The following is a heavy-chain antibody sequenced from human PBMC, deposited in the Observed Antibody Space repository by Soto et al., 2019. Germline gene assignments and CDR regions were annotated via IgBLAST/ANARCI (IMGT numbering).Heavy chain of an antibody. Sequence: SLRLSCAASGFTFDDYAMHWVRQAPGKGLEWVSGISWNSGSIGYADSVKGRFTISRDNAKNSLYLQMNSLRAEDTALYYCAKGDYGDPDDAFDIWGQGTMVTVSS. CDR1: GFTFDDYA. J-gene: IGHJ3*02. CDR3: AKGDYGDPDDAFDI. D-gene: IGHD4-17*01. V-gene: IGHV3-9*01. CDR2: ISWNSGSI.